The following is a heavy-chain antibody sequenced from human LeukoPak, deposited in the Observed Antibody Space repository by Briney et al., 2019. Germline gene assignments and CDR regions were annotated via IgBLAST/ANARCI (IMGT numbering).Heavy chain of an antibody. CDR2: IWYDGSNK. CDR3: ARGEYYDSSGCDY. D-gene: IGHD3-22*01. CDR1: GFTFSSYG. V-gene: IGHV3-33*01. Sequence: GRSLRLSCAASGFTFSSYGMHWVRQAPGKGLEWVAVIWYDGSNKYYADSVKGRFTISRDNSKNTLYPQMNSLRAEDTAVYYCARGEYYDSSGCDYWGQGTLVTVSS. J-gene: IGHJ4*02.